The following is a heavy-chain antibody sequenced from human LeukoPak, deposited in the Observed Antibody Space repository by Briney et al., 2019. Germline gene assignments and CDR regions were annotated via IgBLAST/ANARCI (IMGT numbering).Heavy chain of an antibody. V-gene: IGHV1-8*03. Sequence: ASVKVSCKASGYTFTSYDINWVRQATGQGLEWMGWMNPNSGNTGYAQKFQDRVTITRDTSISTAYMELSSLRSEDTAVYYCARARSQLVSDYWGQGTLVTVSS. CDR2: MNPNSGNT. CDR1: GYTFTSYD. J-gene: IGHJ4*02. D-gene: IGHD6-13*01. CDR3: ARARSQLVSDY.